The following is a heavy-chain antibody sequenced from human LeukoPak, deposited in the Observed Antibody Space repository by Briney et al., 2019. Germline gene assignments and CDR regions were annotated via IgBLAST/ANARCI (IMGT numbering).Heavy chain of an antibody. D-gene: IGHD4-11*01. Sequence: ASVKISCKVSGYTFRGNYIHWLRQAPGQGLEWMGWIDANNGDTKFAQKFQGRVTMSRDTSISTAYMDLSSLSPDDAAVYYCARDPSSVTLYFFDYWGQGTLVTVSS. CDR1: GYTFRGNY. CDR2: IDANNGDT. J-gene: IGHJ4*02. V-gene: IGHV1-2*02. CDR3: ARDPSSVTLYFFDY.